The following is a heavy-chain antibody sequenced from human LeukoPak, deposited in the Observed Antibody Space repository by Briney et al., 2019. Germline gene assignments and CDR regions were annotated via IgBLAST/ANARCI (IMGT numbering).Heavy chain of an antibody. CDR1: GGTFSSYA. CDR3: ARDRGLDTAMNFDY. CDR2: ISAYNGNT. J-gene: IGHJ4*02. D-gene: IGHD5-18*01. V-gene: IGHV1-18*01. Sequence: ASVKVSCKASGGTFSSYAISWVRPAPGQGLEWMGWISAYNGNTNYAQKLQGRVTMTTDTSTSTAYTELRSLRSDDTAVYYCARDRGLDTAMNFDYWGQGTLVTVSS.